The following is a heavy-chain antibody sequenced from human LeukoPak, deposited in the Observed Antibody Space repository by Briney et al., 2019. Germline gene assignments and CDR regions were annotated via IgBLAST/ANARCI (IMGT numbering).Heavy chain of an antibody. CDR3: AREHYDYVWGTSQPLFDY. J-gene: IGHJ4*02. D-gene: IGHD3-16*01. Sequence: GGSLRLSCAASGFTFGDYAMSWFRQAPGKGLEWVGFIRSKAFGGTTEHAASVKGRFTISRDDSKSIAYLQMNSLKTEDTAVYYCAREHYDYVWGTSQPLFDYWGQGTLVTVSS. CDR2: IRSKAFGGTT. V-gene: IGHV3-49*03. CDR1: GFTFGDYA.